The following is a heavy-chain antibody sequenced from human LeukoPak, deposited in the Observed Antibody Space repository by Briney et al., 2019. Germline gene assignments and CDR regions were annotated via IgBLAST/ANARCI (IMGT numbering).Heavy chain of an antibody. Sequence: SETLSLTCAVYGGSFSGYYWSWIRQPPGKGLEWIGEINHSESTNYNPSLKSRVTISVDTSKNQFSLKLSSVTAADTAVYYCARGDYGGNRSFDYWGQGTLVTVSS. J-gene: IGHJ4*02. CDR2: INHSEST. V-gene: IGHV4-34*01. CDR3: ARGDYGGNRSFDY. D-gene: IGHD4-17*01. CDR1: GGSFSGYY.